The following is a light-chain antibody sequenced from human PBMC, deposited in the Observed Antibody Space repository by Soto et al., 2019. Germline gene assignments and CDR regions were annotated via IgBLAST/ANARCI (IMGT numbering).Light chain of an antibody. J-gene: IGKJ3*01. Sequence: DIQMTQSASSLSASVGDRVTITCQASQDISNYLNWYQQKPGKAPKLLIYDACSLETGVPLRFSGSGSGTDFTFTISSLQPEDIAAHYCQQYDNLLFTFGPGTKVDIK. CDR3: QQYDNLLFT. CDR2: DAC. V-gene: IGKV1-33*01. CDR1: QDISNY.